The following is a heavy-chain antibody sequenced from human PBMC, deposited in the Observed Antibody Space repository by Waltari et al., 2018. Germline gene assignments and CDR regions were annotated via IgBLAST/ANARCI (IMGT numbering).Heavy chain of an antibody. D-gene: IGHD3-22*01. CDR1: VVSLTCYS. J-gene: IGHJ6*02. V-gene: IGHV3-30*04. Sequence: QVQVLPSRAGAVKTLRCLDLGCGTDVVSLTCYSFIWVRQAPGKGLEWVAVISYNERNIYYVDSVNGRFTISRDNSKKTLYLQMNSLRPEDTAMYYCARDFCDRTKCHGMDVWGQGTTVTVSS. CDR2: ISYNERNI. CDR3: ARDFCDRTKCHGMDV.